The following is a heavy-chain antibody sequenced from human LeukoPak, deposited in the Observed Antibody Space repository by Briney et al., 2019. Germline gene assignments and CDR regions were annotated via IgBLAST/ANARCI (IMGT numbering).Heavy chain of an antibody. D-gene: IGHD1-26*01. CDR3: AKDISGTYLAALDY. Sequence: GGSLRLSCAASGFSFDDYAMHWVRQTPGKGLEWVSGISWNSDTIGYADSVKGRFTISGDNAKNSLYLQMNSLRGEDTALYYCAKDISGTYLAALDYWGQGTLVTVSS. V-gene: IGHV3-9*01. CDR2: ISWNSDTI. J-gene: IGHJ4*02. CDR1: GFSFDDYA.